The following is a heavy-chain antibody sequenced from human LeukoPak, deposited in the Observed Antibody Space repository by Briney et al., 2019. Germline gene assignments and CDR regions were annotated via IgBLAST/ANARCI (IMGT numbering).Heavy chain of an antibody. Sequence: GGSLRLSCAASGFTFTYNGMNWVRQAPGKGLEWVSFISRSSTTIYYADSVKGRFTISRDNAKNSLYLLMNSLRVEDTAVYYCARAALAVDGYNLGTWGQGTLVTVSS. CDR3: ARAALAVDGYNLGT. J-gene: IGHJ5*02. D-gene: IGHD5-24*01. CDR2: ISRSSTTI. V-gene: IGHV3-48*01. CDR1: GFTFTYNG.